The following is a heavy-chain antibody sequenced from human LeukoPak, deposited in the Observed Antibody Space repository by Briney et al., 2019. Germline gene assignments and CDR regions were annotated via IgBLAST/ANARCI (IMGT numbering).Heavy chain of an antibody. J-gene: IGHJ3*02. CDR1: GFTFSSYR. CDR2: ISSSTSYI. Sequence: GGSLRLSCAASGFTFSSYRMNWVRQTPGKGLDWVSSISSSTSYIYYADSVKGRFAISRDNAKNSLYLQMNSLRVEDTAVYYCARGAEDYGDYENAFDIWGQATMVTVSS. D-gene: IGHD4-17*01. CDR3: ARGAEDYGDYENAFDI. V-gene: IGHV3-21*01.